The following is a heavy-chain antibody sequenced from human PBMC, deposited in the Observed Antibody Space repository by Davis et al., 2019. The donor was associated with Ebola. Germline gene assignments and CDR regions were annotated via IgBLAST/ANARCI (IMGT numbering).Heavy chain of an antibody. J-gene: IGHJ6*04. D-gene: IGHD5-18*01. V-gene: IGHV3-74*01. CDR3: ARRSGYSYGYEGMDV. Sequence: GESLKISCAASGFTFSTYAMGWVRQAPGKGLVWVSRINGDGSRTSYADSVKGRFTISRDNAKNTLYLQMNSLRAEDTAVYYCARRSGYSYGYEGMDVWGKGTTVTVSS. CDR1: GFTFSTYA. CDR2: INGDGSRT.